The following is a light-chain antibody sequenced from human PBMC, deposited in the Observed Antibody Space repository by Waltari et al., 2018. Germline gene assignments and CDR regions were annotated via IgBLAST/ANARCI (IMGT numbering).Light chain of an antibody. CDR1: QSVSSY. J-gene: IGKJ5*01. CDR2: DAS. Sequence: EIVLTQSPATLSLSPGDSAALSCRASQSVSSYLAWYQQKPGQAPRLLIYDASNRATGIPARFGGYGSGTDFSLTISGLEPEDFAVYYCQQRASWPVTFGQGTRLEIK. CDR3: QQRASWPVT. V-gene: IGKV3-11*01.